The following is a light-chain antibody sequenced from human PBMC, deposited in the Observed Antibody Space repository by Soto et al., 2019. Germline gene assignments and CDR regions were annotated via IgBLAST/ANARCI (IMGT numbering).Light chain of an antibody. CDR3: QQYGSSPRT. V-gene: IGKV3-20*01. CDR2: GAS. CDR1: QSVSSNY. Sequence: EIVLTPSPGTLSLSPGERAILSCRASQSVSSNYLAWYRQRPGQEPSLLIYGASSRATGIPDRFSGSGSGTDFTLTISRLEPEEFAVYYCQQYGSSPRTFGQGTKVEMK. J-gene: IGKJ1*01.